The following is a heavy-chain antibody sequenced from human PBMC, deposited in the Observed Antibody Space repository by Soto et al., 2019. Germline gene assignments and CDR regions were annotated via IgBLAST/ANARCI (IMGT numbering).Heavy chain of an antibody. D-gene: IGHD6-13*01. Sequence: QVQLQQSGPGLVKPSQTLSLTCAISGDSVSSNSAAWNWIRQSPSRGLEWLGRTYYRSKWYNDYAVTVKSRRTLNPDTSKNQFSLQLNPVTPEETAVYYCARKIAAVGSYCMDVWGQGTTVTVSS. J-gene: IGHJ6*02. CDR2: TYYRSKWYN. V-gene: IGHV6-1*01. CDR3: ARKIAAVGSYCMDV. CDR1: GDSVSSNSAA.